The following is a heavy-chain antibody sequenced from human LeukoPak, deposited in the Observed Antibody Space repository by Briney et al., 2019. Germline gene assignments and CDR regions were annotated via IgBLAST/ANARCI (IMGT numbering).Heavy chain of an antibody. D-gene: IGHD4-17*01. CDR3: ARDDYGDYWFDP. CDR2: INPNSGGT. V-gene: IGHV1-2*02. CDR1: GYTFTGYY. J-gene: IGHJ5*02. Sequence: ASVKVSCNASGYTFTGYYMHWVRQAPGQGLERMGWINPNSGGTNYAQKFQGRVTMTRDTSISTAYMELSRLRSDDTAVYYCARDDYGDYWFDPWGQGTLVTVSS.